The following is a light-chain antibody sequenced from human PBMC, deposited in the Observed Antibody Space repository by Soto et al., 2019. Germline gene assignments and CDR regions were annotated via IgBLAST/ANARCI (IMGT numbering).Light chain of an antibody. CDR2: NVN. V-gene: IGLV2-8*01. CDR3: SSYSDTNIYV. CDR1: SSDIGGYDF. J-gene: IGLJ1*01. Sequence: QSVLTQPPSASGTPGQRVTISCTGTSSDIGGYDFVSWYQVRPGEAPQLIIYNVNGRPSGVPRRFSGSKSGNTASLTVSGLQAVDEADYYCSSYSDTNIYVFGTGTKVTV.